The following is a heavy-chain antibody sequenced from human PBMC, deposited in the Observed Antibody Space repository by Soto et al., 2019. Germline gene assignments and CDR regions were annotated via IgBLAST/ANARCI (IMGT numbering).Heavy chain of an antibody. CDR1: GGSISSGGYY. D-gene: IGHD6-19*01. Sequence: SETLSLTCTVSGGSISSGGYYWSWIRQHPGKGLEWIGYIYYSGSTYYNPSLKSRVTISVDTSKNQFSLKLSSVTAADTAVYYCARDLNLEDSRGWYGMDVWGQGTTVTVS. J-gene: IGHJ6*02. V-gene: IGHV4-31*03. CDR3: ARDLNLEDSRGWYGMDV. CDR2: IYYSGST.